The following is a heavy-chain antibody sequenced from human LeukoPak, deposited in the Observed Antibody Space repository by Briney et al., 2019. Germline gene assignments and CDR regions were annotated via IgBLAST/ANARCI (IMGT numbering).Heavy chain of an antibody. D-gene: IGHD2-2*01. CDR1: GFTFSSFG. CDR3: AKDRGYCSSTSCYFFDY. V-gene: IGHV3-30*02. CDR2: IRYDGSNK. J-gene: IGHJ4*02. Sequence: GGSLRLSCAASGFTFSSFGIHWDRQAPGKGLEWVAFIRYDGSNKYYADSVKGRFTISRDNSKNTLYLQMNSLRAEDTAVYYCAKDRGYCSSTSCYFFDYWGQGTLVTVSS.